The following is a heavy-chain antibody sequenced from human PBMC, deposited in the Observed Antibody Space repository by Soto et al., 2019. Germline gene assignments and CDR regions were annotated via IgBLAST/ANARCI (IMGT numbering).Heavy chain of an antibody. CDR3: VKDRRAVAGKGFDY. CDR1: GFTFSSYA. CDR2: ISSNGGST. Sequence: GGFLRLSCSASGFTFSSYARHWVRQAPGKGLEYVSAISSNGGSTYYADSVKGRFTISRDNSKNTLYLQMSSLRAEDTAVYYCVKDRRAVAGKGFDYWGQGTLVTVSS. D-gene: IGHD6-19*01. J-gene: IGHJ4*02. V-gene: IGHV3-64D*08.